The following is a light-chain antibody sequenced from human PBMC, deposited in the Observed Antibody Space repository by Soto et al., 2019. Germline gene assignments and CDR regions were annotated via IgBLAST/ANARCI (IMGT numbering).Light chain of an antibody. CDR2: GAS. Sequence: EIVMTQSPATLSVSPGERATLSCRASQSVSSNLAWYQQKPGQAPRLLIYGASTRATGIPARFSGSGSGTGFTLTISSRQSEDFAVYYCQQYNNWPGTFGQGTKVEIK. CDR1: QSVSSN. J-gene: IGKJ1*01. V-gene: IGKV3-15*01. CDR3: QQYNNWPGT.